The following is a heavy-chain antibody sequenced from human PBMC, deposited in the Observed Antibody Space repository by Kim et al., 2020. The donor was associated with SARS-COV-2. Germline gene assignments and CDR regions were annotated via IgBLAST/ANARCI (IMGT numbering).Heavy chain of an antibody. J-gene: IGHJ6*02. D-gene: IGHD3-3*01. CDR2: ISHDGTNE. CDR1: GFTFNEYT. V-gene: IGHV3-30-3*01. CDR3: ARANYDVWTGYPLDPYFYYSAMDV. Sequence: GGSLRLSCAASGFTFNEYTLYWVRQTPGKGLEWVAVISHDGTNEYYADSVKGRFTISRDNSKNTLYLRMNSLRPGDTAVYFCARANYDVWTGYPLDPYFYYSAMDVWGHGTTVTVSS.